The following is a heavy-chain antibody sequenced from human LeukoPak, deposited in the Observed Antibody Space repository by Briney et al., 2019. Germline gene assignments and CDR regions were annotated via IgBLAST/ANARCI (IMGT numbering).Heavy chain of an antibody. CDR1: GFTFSSYG. D-gene: IGHD6-13*01. CDR2: IWYDGSNK. Sequence: GGSLRLSCAASGFTFSSYGMHWVRQAPGKGLDWVAVIWYDGSNKYYADSVKGRFTISRDNSKNTLYLQMNSLRAEDTAVYYCARGLDSSSWYFLDYYYYYMDVWGKGTTVTVSS. CDR3: ARGLDSSSWYFLDYYYYYMDV. J-gene: IGHJ6*03. V-gene: IGHV3-33*01.